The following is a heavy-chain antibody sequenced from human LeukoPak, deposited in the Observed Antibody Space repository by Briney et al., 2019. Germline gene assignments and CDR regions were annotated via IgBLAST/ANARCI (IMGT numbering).Heavy chain of an antibody. D-gene: IGHD5-18*01. Sequence: ASVKVSCKASGYTFTSYGISWVRQAPGQGLEWMGWISAYNGNTNYAQKLQGRVTMTTDTSTSTAYMELRSLRSDDTAVYYCARDITAMVTWDFDYWGQGTLVTVSS. CDR3: ARDITAMVTWDFDY. V-gene: IGHV1-18*01. CDR1: GYTFTSYG. J-gene: IGHJ4*02. CDR2: ISAYNGNT.